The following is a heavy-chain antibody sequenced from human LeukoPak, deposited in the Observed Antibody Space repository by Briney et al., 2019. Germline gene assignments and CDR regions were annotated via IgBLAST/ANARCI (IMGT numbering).Heavy chain of an antibody. V-gene: IGHV1-58*01. Sequence: SVKVSCKSSGFTFSNSAVQWVRQARGQRLEWIGWIVVGSGNTNYAQKFQERVTITRDMSTSTAYMELSSLRSEDTAVDYCAGRGYSYGPRXFDXXGQGXXVXV. CDR2: IVVGSGNT. CDR1: GFTFSNSA. D-gene: IGHD5-18*01. J-gene: IGHJ3*01. CDR3: AGRGYSYGPRXFDX.